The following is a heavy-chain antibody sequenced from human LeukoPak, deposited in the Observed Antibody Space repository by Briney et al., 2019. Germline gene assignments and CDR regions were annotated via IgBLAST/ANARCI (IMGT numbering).Heavy chain of an antibody. J-gene: IGHJ4*02. CDR2: ISGSGGST. D-gene: IGHD3-10*01. V-gene: IGHV3-23*01. CDR3: AISYGSGSYYGSFDY. Sequence: GGSLRLSCEASGFTFSTCAMNWVRQAPGKGLEWVSAISGSGGSTYYADSVKGRFTISRDNSKNTLYLQMNSLRAEDTAVYYCAISYGSGSYYGSFDYWGQGTLVTVSS. CDR1: GFTFSTCA.